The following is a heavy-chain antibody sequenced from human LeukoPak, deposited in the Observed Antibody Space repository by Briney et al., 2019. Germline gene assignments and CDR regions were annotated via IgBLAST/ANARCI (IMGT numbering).Heavy chain of an antibody. J-gene: IGHJ4*02. Sequence: SETLSLTCAVSGASISGSCYCWGWIRQPPGNGLEWIVDMDYSGSTYYNASLQSRVTISIDTSKNQFSLRLNSVTAADKAMYYCATSGGSGLSEHWGQGTLDTVSS. CDR3: ATSGGSGLSEH. CDR2: MDYSGST. D-gene: IGHD3-16*01. V-gene: IGHV4-39*01. CDR1: GASISGSCYC.